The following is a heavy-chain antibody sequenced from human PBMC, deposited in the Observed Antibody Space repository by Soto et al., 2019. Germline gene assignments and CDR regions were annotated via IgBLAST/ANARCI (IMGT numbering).Heavy chain of an antibody. CDR3: ARDRGYCSGGTCYSVLDY. CDR1: GFTFTTYY. J-gene: IGHJ4*02. V-gene: IGHV3-7*01. D-gene: IGHD2-15*01. CDR2: INEDGSEK. Sequence: PGGSLRLSCAASGFTFTTYYMHWVRQAPGEGLEWVATINEDGSEKYYVDSVKGRFTISRDNAKSSLYLQMNSLRAEDTALYYCARDRGYCSGGTCYSVLDYWGQGTLVTVSS.